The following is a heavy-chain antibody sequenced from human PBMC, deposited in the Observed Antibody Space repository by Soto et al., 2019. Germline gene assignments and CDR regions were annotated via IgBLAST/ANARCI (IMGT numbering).Heavy chain of an antibody. D-gene: IGHD6-13*01. V-gene: IGHV2-5*02. Sequence: GTGPTLGNPTQTLTLTCTFSWFSLRTNGEGVGWIRQPPGKALEWLSLIYWDGDKRYSPSLGKKLTLTKDTPKKQGGPTMTNIEPVDTATFYCAHMEKSAVGLRVDFDYWGQGTLVTVSP. CDR3: AHMEKSAVGLRVDFDY. CDR1: WFSLRTNGEG. CDR2: IYWDGDK. J-gene: IGHJ4*02.